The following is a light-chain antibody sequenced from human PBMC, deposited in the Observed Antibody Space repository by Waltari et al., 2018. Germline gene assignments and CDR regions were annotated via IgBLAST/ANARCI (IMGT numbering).Light chain of an antibody. CDR2: DVS. CDR3: CSYAGNYVWV. J-gene: IGLJ3*02. V-gene: IGLV2-23*02. Sequence: QSALTQPSPVSGSPGQSVTISCIGARSDIRRCDIVPCYPQHPGNAPKLVISDVSKRPSGVSDRFSGSKSGDTASLTISGLQFEDEADYYCCSYAGNYVWVFGGGTRLTVL. CDR1: RSDIRRCDI.